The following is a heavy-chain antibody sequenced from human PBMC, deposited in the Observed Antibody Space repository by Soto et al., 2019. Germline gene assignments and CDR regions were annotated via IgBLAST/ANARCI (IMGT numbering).Heavy chain of an antibody. CDR3: ARELSPDLEWLFGLLSGMDV. J-gene: IGHJ6*02. D-gene: IGHD3-3*01. CDR1: GFTFSSYA. V-gene: IGHV3-30-3*01. Sequence: QVQLVESGGGVVQPGRSLRLSCAASGFTFSSYAMHWVRQAPGKGLEWVAVISDDGSNKYYADSVKGRFTISRDNAKNTRSLQMNSLIAEDTAVYYCARELSPDLEWLFGLLSGMDVWCQGTTVTVSS. CDR2: ISDDGSNK.